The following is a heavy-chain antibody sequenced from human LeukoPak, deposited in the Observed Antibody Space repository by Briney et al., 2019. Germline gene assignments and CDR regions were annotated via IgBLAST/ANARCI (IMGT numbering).Heavy chain of an antibody. V-gene: IGHV3-72*01. J-gene: IGHJ4*02. Sequence: GGSLRLSCAASGFTFSDHYMDWVRQAPGKGLEWVGRTRNKANSYTTEYAASVKGRFTISRDDSKSIAYLQMNSLKTEDTAVYYCTREYVGAIDYWGQGTLVTVSS. CDR1: GFTFSDHY. CDR3: TREYVGAIDY. D-gene: IGHD1-26*01. CDR2: TRNKANSYTT.